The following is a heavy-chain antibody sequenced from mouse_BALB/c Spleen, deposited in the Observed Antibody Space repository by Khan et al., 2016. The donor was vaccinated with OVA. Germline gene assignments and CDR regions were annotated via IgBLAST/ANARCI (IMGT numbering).Heavy chain of an antibody. D-gene: IGHD1-1*02. CDR3: ARSAFGSYWIWDY. J-gene: IGHJ2*01. CDR2: IYPGNSDT. CDR1: GYTFTNYW. Sequence: IQLVQSGTVLARPGASVKMSCKASGYTFTNYWMHWVKQRPGQGLEWIGTIYPGNSDTNYNQKFTGKAKLTAVTSTSTAYMELSSLTNEDSAVSYWARSAFGSYWIWDYWGQGTTLTVSS. V-gene: IGHV1-5*01.